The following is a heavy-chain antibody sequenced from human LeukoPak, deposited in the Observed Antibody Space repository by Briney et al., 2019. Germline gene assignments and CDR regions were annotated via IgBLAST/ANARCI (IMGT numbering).Heavy chain of an antibody. Sequence: GESLKISCKGSGYSFTSYWIGWVRQMPGKGLEWMGIIYPGDSDTRYSPSFQGQVTISADKSISTAYLQWSSLKASDTAMYYCSRENPYCSSTSCYTKSGFDYWGQGTLVTVSS. D-gene: IGHD2-2*02. CDR3: SRENPYCSSTSCYTKSGFDY. J-gene: IGHJ4*02. CDR2: IYPGDSDT. CDR1: GYSFTSYW. V-gene: IGHV5-51*01.